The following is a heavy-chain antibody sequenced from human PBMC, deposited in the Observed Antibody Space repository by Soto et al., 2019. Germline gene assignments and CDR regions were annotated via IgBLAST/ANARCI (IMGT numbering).Heavy chain of an antibody. CDR1: GGSISSYY. Sequence: KQSQTLSLTCTVSGGSISSYYWSWIRQPPGKGLEWIGYIYYSGSTNYNPSLKSRVTISVDTSKNQFSLKLSSVTAADTAVYYCARVHYGGRFLEWLLQPPYFDYWGQGTLVTVSS. J-gene: IGHJ4*02. D-gene: IGHD3-3*01. CDR3: ARVHYGGRFLEWLLQPPYFDY. V-gene: IGHV4-59*01. CDR2: IYYSGST.